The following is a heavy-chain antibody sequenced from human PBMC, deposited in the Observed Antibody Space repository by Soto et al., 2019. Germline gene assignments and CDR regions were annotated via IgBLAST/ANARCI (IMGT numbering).Heavy chain of an antibody. CDR3: ANAQYSSGWRPFAY. J-gene: IGHJ4*02. CDR1: GFTFDDYA. Sequence: EVQLVESGGGLVQPGRSLRLSCAASGFTFDDYAMHWVRQAPGKGLEWVSGISWNSGSIGYADSVKGRFTISRDNAKNSLYLQMNSLRAEDTALYYCANAQYSSGWRPFAYWGQGTLVTVSS. D-gene: IGHD6-19*01. V-gene: IGHV3-9*01. CDR2: ISWNSGSI.